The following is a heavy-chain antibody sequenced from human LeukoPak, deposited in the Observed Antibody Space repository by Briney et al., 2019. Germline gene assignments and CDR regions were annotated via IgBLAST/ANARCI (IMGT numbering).Heavy chain of an antibody. V-gene: IGHV1-46*01. CDR1: GYTFTSYY. CDR3: ARAPWVIGGGFWSGYHFDY. CDR2: INPSGGST. J-gene: IGHJ4*02. Sequence: ASVKVSCKASGYTFTSYYMHWVRQAPGQGLEWMGIINPSGGSTSYAQKFQGRVTMTRDMSTSTVYMELSSLRAEDTAVYYCARAPWVIGGGFWSGYHFDYWGQGTLVTVSS. D-gene: IGHD3-3*01.